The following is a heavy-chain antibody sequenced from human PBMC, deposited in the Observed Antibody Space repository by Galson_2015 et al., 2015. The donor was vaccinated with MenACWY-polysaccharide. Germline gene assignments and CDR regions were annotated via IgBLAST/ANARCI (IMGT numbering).Heavy chain of an antibody. CDR2: ISWNSGSI. V-gene: IGHV3-9*01. Sequence: SLRLSCAASGFTFEDYVMHWVRQAPGKGLEWVSGISWNSGSIGYADSVKGRFTISRDNAMNSLYLQMNSLRPEDTAMYYCAKENRGFDSWGPGTLVTVSS. J-gene: IGHJ5*01. CDR3: AKENRGFDS. CDR1: GFTFEDYV.